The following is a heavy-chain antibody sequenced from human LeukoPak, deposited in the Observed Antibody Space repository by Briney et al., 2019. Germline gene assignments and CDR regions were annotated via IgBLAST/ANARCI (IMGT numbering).Heavy chain of an antibody. D-gene: IGHD4-11*01. Sequence: PGGLRRSSVIVLELTFRSHCWSWVGQAPGKGLEWVSLIYSGGSTYYADSVKGRFTISRDNSKNTLYLQMNSLRAEDTAVYYCARLLQSRWFDPWGQGTLVTVSS. CDR1: ELTFRSHC. CDR2: IYSGGST. V-gene: IGHV3-66*04. J-gene: IGHJ5*02. CDR3: ARLLQSRWFDP.